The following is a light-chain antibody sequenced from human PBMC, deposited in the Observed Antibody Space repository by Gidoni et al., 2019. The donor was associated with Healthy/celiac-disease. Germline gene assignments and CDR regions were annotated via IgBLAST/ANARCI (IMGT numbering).Light chain of an antibody. Sequence: DIGMTQSPLSRPVTPGEPAPISCRSSQSLLHSNGYNYLDWYLQKPGQSPQLLIYLGSNRASGVPDRFSGSGSGTDFTLKISRVEAEDVGVYYCMQALQTLWTFGQXTKVEIK. CDR2: LGS. V-gene: IGKV2-28*01. CDR1: QSLLHSNGYNY. J-gene: IGKJ1*01. CDR3: MQALQTLWT.